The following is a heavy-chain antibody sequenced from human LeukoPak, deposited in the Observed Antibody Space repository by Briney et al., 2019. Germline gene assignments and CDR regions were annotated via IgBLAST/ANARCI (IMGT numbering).Heavy chain of an antibody. CDR3: ARDSEVSWYGDYTPGAFDI. CDR2: IYYSGST. J-gene: IGHJ3*02. Sequence: SETLSLTCTVSGGSISSGGYYGSWIRQHPGKGLEWIGYIYYSGSTYYNPSLKSRVTISVDTSKNQFSLKLSSVTAADTAVYYCARDSEVSWYGDYTPGAFDIWGQGTMVTVSS. CDR1: GGSISSGGYY. D-gene: IGHD4-17*01. V-gene: IGHV4-31*03.